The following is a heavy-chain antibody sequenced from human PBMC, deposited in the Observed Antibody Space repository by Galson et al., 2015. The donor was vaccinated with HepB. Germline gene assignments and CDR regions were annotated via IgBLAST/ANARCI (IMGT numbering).Heavy chain of an antibody. D-gene: IGHD3-10*01. CDR1: GFTFSSYA. V-gene: IGHV3-30*04. J-gene: IGHJ4*02. Sequence: SLRLSCAASGFTFSSYAMHWVRQAPGKGLEWVAVISYDGSNKYYADSVKGRFTISRDNSKNTLYLQMNSLRAEDTAVYYCAREHRGGNTMVRGIGLWGQGTLVTVSS. CDR2: ISYDGSNK. CDR3: AREHRGGNTMVRGIGL.